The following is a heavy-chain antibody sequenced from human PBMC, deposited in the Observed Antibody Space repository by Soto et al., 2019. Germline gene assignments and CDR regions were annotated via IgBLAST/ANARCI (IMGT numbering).Heavy chain of an antibody. D-gene: IGHD5-18*01. CDR3: ARAWDTAMGPVFDY. CDR1: GFTFSSYA. J-gene: IGHJ4*02. V-gene: IGHV3-30-3*01. Sequence: GGSLRLSCAASGFTFSSYAMKWVRQAPGKGLEWVAVISYDGSNKYYADSVKGRFTISRDNSKNTLYLQMNSLRAEDTAVYYCARAWDTAMGPVFDYWGQGTLVTVSS. CDR2: ISYDGSNK.